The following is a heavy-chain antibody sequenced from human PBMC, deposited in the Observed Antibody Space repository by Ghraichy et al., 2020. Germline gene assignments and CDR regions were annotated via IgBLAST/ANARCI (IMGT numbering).Heavy chain of an antibody. J-gene: IGHJ6*03. D-gene: IGHD1-26*01. V-gene: IGHV1-69*06. CDR3: ATVVGGHSGLNYYYYMDV. Sequence: SVKVSCKASGGTFSSYAISWVRQAPGQGLEWMGGIIPIFGTANYAQKFQGRVTITADKSTSTAYMELSSLRSEDTAVYYCATVVGGHSGLNYYYYMDVWGKGTTVTVSS. CDR1: GGTFSSYA. CDR2: IIPIFGTA.